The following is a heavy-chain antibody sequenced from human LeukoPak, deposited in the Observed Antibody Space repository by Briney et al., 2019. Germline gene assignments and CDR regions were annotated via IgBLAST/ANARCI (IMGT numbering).Heavy chain of an antibody. D-gene: IGHD4-17*01. CDR1: GFAFSSYA. CDR3: AKDLNYGGHGMGYFDY. V-gene: IGHV3-23*01. CDR2: ISGSGGST. J-gene: IGHJ4*02. Sequence: GGSLRLSCAASGFAFSSYAMSWVRQAPGKGLEWVSTISGSGGSTYHADSVKGRFTISRDNSKNTLYLQMNSLRAEDTAVYYYAKDLNYGGHGMGYFDYWGQGTLVTVSS.